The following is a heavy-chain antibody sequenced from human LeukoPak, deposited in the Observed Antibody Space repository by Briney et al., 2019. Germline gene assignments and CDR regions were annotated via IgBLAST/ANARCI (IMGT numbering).Heavy chain of an antibody. D-gene: IGHD2-2*01. Sequence: SQTLSLTCTVSGGSISSGGYYWSWIRQHPGKGLEWIGYIYYSGSTYYNPSLKSRVTISVDTSKNQFSLKLSSVTAADTAVYYCARGDADEYFSIARSYAAIHYWGQGTLVTVSS. CDR2: IYYSGST. J-gene: IGHJ4*02. V-gene: IGHV4-31*03. CDR1: GGSISSGGYY. CDR3: ARGDADEYFSIARSYAAIHY.